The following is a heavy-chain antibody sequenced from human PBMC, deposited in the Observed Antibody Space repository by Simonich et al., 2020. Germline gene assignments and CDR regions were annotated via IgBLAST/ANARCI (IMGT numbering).Heavy chain of an antibody. Sequence: QLQLQESGPGLVKPSETLSLTCTVSGGSISSSSYYWGWIRQPPGKGLEWIGSIYYSGSTHYNPSLKSRVAISVDTSKNQFSLTLSSVTAADTAVYYCARHAGFAFDIWGQGTMVTVSS. J-gene: IGHJ3*02. CDR2: IYYSGST. CDR3: ARHAGFAFDI. V-gene: IGHV4-39*01. CDR1: GGSISSSSYY. D-gene: IGHD6-13*01.